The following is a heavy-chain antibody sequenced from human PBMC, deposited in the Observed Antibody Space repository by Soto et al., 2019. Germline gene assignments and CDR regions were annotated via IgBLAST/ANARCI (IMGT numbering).Heavy chain of an antibody. CDR2: IIPIFGTA. J-gene: IGHJ6*02. D-gene: IGHD5-18*01. Sequence: SVKVSCKASGGTFSSYAISWVRQAPGQGLEWMGGIIPIFGTANYAQKFQGRVTITADESTSTAYMELSSLRSEDTAVYYCAGGEYSYGVRDYNGMDVWGQGTTGTVSS. V-gene: IGHV1-69*13. CDR1: GGTFSSYA. CDR3: AGGEYSYGVRDYNGMDV.